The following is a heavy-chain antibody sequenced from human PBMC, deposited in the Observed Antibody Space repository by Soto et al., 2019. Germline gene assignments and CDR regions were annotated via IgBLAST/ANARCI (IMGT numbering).Heavy chain of an antibody. CDR1: GGSISSGDYY. J-gene: IGHJ4*02. CDR2: IYYSGST. D-gene: IGHD3-3*01. CDR3: ARADRSSEFYDFWSGYYVGHFDY. V-gene: IGHV4-30-4*01. Sequence: TSETLSLTCTVSGGSISSGDYYWSWIRQPPGKGLEWIGYIYYSGSTYYNPSLKSRVTISVDTPKNQFSLKLSSVTAADTAVYYCARADRSSEFYDFWSGYYVGHFDYWGQGTLVTVSS.